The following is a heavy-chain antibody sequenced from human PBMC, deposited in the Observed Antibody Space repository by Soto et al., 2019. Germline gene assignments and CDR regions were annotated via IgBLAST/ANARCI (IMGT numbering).Heavy chain of an antibody. Sequence: QVTLKESGPVRVKPTEPLTLTCTVSGFSFSNARMGVAWIRHPPGKALRGLAHIFSNDEKSYSTSLKSRLTISKDTSKSQVVLTMTNMDPVDTATYYCARIVREYSGYDSHDAFDIWGQGTMVTVSS. J-gene: IGHJ3*02. D-gene: IGHD5-12*01. CDR1: GFSFSNARMG. CDR3: ARIVREYSGYDSHDAFDI. V-gene: IGHV2-26*01. CDR2: IFSNDEK.